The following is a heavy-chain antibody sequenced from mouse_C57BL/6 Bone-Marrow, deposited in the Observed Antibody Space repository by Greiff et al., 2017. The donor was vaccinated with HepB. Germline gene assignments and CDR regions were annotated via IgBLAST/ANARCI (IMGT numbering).Heavy chain of an antibody. CDR2: IYPRSGNT. J-gene: IGHJ4*01. D-gene: IGHD1-1*01. V-gene: IGHV1-81*01. CDR3: ARGAYGSSEEGYAMDY. CDR1: GYTFTSYG. Sequence: QVQLQQSRAELARPGASVKLSCKASGYTFTSYGISWVKQSTGQGLEWIGEIYPRSGNTYYNEKFKGKATLTADKSSSTAYMELRSLTSEDSAVYFCARGAYGSSEEGYAMDYWGQGTSVTVSS.